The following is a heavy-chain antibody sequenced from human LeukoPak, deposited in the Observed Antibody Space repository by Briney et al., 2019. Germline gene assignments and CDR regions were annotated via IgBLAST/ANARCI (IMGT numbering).Heavy chain of an antibody. Sequence: TSVRVSCKASGFTFSTSAMQWVRQARGQRLEWIGWIVAGSGNTNYAQKFHERVAITRDMSTSTVYMELSSLRSDDTAVYYCAAAVVSITTGFGFDIWGQGKMIVVSS. CDR3: AAAVVSITTGFGFDI. J-gene: IGHJ3*02. V-gene: IGHV1-58*02. CDR2: IVAGSGNT. D-gene: IGHD5/OR15-5a*01. CDR1: GFTFSTSA.